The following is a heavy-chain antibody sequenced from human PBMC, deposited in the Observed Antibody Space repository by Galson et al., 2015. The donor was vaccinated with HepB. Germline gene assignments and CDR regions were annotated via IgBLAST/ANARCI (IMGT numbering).Heavy chain of an antibody. CDR3: AKDPARSSWYSRLPYYFDY. D-gene: IGHD6-13*01. V-gene: IGHV3-30*04. CDR1: EFTFSSYA. CDR2: ISYDGVNQ. J-gene: IGHJ4*02. Sequence: SLRLSCAASEFTFSSYAMHWVRQAPGKGLEWVAVISYDGVNQYYADSVKGRFTISRDNSKNTLYLQMNSLRAEDTAVYYCAKDPARSSWYSRLPYYFDYWGQGTLVTVSS.